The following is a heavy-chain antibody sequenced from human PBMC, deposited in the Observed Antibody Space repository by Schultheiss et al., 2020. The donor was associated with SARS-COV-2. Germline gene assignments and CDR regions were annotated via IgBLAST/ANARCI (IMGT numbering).Heavy chain of an antibody. V-gene: IGHV3-23*01. CDR2: ISGSGGST. D-gene: IGHD2-2*01. CDR3: AKSAHCSSTSCYIRGGFRNYYDDYYMDV. J-gene: IGHJ6*03. CDR1: GFTFSSYW. Sequence: SCAASGFTFSSYWMSWVRQAPGKGLEWVSAISGSGGSTYYADSVKGRFTISRDNSKNTLYLQMNSLRAEDTAVYYCAKSAHCSSTSCYIRGGFRNYYDDYYMDVWGKGTTVTVSS.